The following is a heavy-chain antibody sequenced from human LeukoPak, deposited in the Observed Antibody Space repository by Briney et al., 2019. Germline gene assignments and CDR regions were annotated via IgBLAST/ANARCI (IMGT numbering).Heavy chain of an antibody. CDR1: GFTVSGNY. CDR2: ICSGGST. V-gene: IGHV3-66*02. D-gene: IGHD2-8*01. CDR3: ARDGAHCTNGVCYSYGAFDI. J-gene: IGHJ3*02. Sequence: PGGSLRLSCAASGFTVSGNYMSWVRQAPGKRLEWVSVICSGGSTYYADSAKGRFTISRDNSKNTLYLQMNSLRAEDTAVYYCARDGAHCTNGVCYSYGAFDIWGQGTMVTVSS.